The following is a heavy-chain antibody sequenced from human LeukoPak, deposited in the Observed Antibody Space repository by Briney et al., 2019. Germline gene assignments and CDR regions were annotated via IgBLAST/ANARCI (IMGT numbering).Heavy chain of an antibody. Sequence: GESLKISCKGSGYSFTNYWIGWVRQMPGKGLEWMGIIYPGDSDTRYSPSFQGQVTISADKSISTAYLQWSSLKASDTAMYYCARHRRYGPRDYYYYMDVWGKGTTVTISS. CDR2: IYPGDSDT. D-gene: IGHD3-16*02. CDR3: ARHRRYGPRDYYYYMDV. CDR1: GYSFTNYW. J-gene: IGHJ6*03. V-gene: IGHV5-51*01.